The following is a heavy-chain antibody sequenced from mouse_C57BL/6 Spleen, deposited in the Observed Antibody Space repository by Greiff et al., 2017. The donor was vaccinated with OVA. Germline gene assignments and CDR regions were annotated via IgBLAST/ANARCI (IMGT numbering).Heavy chain of an antibody. V-gene: IGHV5-17*01. D-gene: IGHD1-1*01. J-gene: IGHJ2*01. CDR3: ARDYCGSGYGD. CDR2: ISSCSSTI. CDR1: GFTFSDYG. Sequence: EVLLVESGGGLVKPGGSLKLSCAASGFTFSDYGMHWVRQAPEKGLEWVAYISSCSSTIYYADTVKGRFTIARDNAKNTLFLQMTSLRSEDAAMYCCARDYCGSGYGDWGTGTTLTVSS.